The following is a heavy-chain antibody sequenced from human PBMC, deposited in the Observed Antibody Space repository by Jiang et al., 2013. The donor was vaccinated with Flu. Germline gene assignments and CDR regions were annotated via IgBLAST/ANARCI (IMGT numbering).Heavy chain of an antibody. J-gene: IGHJ5*02. D-gene: IGHD6-19*01. V-gene: IGHV3-30*18. CDR3: AKDPDSSGWYNWFDP. Sequence: VQLVESGGGVVQPGRSLRLSCAASGFTFSSYGMHWVRQAPGKGLEWVAVISYDGSNKYYADSVKGRFTISRDNSKNTLYLQMNSLRAEDTAVYYCAKDPDSSGWYNWFDPWGQGTLVTVSS. CDR2: ISYDGSNK. CDR1: GFTFSSYG.